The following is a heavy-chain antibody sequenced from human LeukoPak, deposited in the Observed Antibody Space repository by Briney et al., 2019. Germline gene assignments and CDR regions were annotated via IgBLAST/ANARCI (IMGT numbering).Heavy chain of an antibody. CDR1: GYTFTGYY. V-gene: IGHV1-8*02. CDR3: AGNSGYDTPYYFDY. D-gene: IGHD5-12*01. J-gene: IGHJ4*02. CDR2: MNPNSGNI. Sequence: GASVKVSCKASGYTFTGYYMHWVRQATGQGLEWMGWMNPNSGNIGYAQKFQGRVTMTRNTSISTAYMELSSLRSEDTAVYYCAGNSGYDTPYYFDYWGQGTLVTVSS.